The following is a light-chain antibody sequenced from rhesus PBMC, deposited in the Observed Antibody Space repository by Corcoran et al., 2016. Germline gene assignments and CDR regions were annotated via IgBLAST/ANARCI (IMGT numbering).Light chain of an antibody. J-gene: IGKJ3*01. CDR1: QSISTW. V-gene: IGKV1-22*01. CDR2: KAS. Sequence: DIQMTQSPSSLSASVGDTVTITCRASQSISTWLAWYQQKPGKAPNLLSYKASTLQSGVPSRFSGSVSWTDFTLTISSLQSEDFATCYCQQYSSSPLFTFGPGTKLDIK. CDR3: QQYSSSPLFT.